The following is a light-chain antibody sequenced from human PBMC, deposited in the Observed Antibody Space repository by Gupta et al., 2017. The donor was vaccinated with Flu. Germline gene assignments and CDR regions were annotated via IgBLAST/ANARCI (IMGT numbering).Light chain of an antibody. Sequence: QSALTQPASVSGSPVQSITISCTGTSSDIGGYNYVSWYQHHPGKAPNLMISEVTNRPAGVSNRFSGSKAGNTASLTISGLQAEDEADYYCSSYTSSTTHVFGPGTKVTVL. V-gene: IGLV2-14*01. J-gene: IGLJ1*01. CDR3: SSYTSSTTHV. CDR2: EVT. CDR1: SSDIGGYNY.